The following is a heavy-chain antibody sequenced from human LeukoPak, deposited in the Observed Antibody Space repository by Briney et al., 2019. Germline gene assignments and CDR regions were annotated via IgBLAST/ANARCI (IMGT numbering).Heavy chain of an antibody. CDR1: GFTFDDYA. V-gene: IGHV3-9*01. CDR2: ISWNSGSI. J-gene: IGHJ6*02. Sequence: GGSLRLSCAASGFTFDDYAMHWVRQAPGKGLEWVSGISWNSGSIGYADSVKGRFTISRDNAKNSLYLQMNSLRAEDTALYYCAKVIWFGESIYYYGMDVWGQGTTVTVSS. D-gene: IGHD3-10*01. CDR3: AKVIWFGESIYYYGMDV.